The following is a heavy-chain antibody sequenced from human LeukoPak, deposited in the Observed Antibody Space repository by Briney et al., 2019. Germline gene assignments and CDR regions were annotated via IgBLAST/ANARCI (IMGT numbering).Heavy chain of an antibody. V-gene: IGHV3-30*04. CDR2: ISYDGTNN. Sequence: GGSLRLSCAASGLTFSQYPMHWVRQAPGKGLEWVAVISYDGTNNYRADSVKGRFTISRDNANNTLYLQMNSLRPEDTAVYFCASLMVRGIRDFDHWGQGTLVTVSS. D-gene: IGHD3-10*01. CDR1: GLTFSQYP. CDR3: ASLMVRGIRDFDH. J-gene: IGHJ4*02.